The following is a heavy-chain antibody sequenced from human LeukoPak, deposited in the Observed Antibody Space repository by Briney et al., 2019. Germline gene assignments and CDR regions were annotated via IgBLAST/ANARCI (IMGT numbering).Heavy chain of an antibody. V-gene: IGHV3-53*01. CDR2: IYSGGVT. D-gene: IGHD2/OR15-2a*01. Sequence: PGGSLRLSCVVSGFTVSNNYMSWVRQAPGTGLEWVSVIYSGGVTYYADSVKGRFTISRDYSKNTLYLQMNTLRAEDTAVYYCARDMGCTTSTCRNNWFDSWGQGTLVTVSS. CDR3: ARDMGCTTSTCRNNWFDS. J-gene: IGHJ5*01. CDR1: GFTVSNNY.